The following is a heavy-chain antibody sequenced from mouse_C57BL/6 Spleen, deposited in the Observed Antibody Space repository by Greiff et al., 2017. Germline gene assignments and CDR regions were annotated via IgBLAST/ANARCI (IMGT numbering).Heavy chain of an antibody. CDR1: GYTFTSYW. J-gene: IGHJ4*01. CDR3: AIYGYYDYGPYAMDY. Sequence: QVQLQQPGAELVKPGASVKVSCKASGYTFTSYWMHWVKQRPGQGLEWIGRIHPSDSDTNYNQKFKGKATLTVDKSSSTAYMQLSSLTSKDSAVYYCAIYGYYDYGPYAMDYWGQGTSVTVSS. CDR2: IHPSDSDT. V-gene: IGHV1-74*01. D-gene: IGHD2-4*01.